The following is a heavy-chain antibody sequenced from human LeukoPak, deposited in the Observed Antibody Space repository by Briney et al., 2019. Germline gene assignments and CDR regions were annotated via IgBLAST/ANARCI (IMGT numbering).Heavy chain of an antibody. V-gene: IGHV1-69*06. CDR2: IIPIFGTA. D-gene: IGHD2-2*01. CDR3: VPFTRYCSSTSCYSWFDP. Sequence: ASVKVSCKASGGTFSSYAISWVRQAPGQGLEWMGGIIPIFGTANYAQKFQGRVTITADKSTSTAYMELSSLRSEDTAVYYCVPFTRYCSSTSCYSWFDPWGQGTLVTVSS. J-gene: IGHJ5*02. CDR1: GGTFSSYA.